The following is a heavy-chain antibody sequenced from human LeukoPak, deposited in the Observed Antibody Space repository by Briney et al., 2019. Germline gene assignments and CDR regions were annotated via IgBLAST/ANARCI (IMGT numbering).Heavy chain of an antibody. D-gene: IGHD4-11*01. V-gene: IGHV4-4*09. CDR2: IYTSGST. CDR1: GGSISSYY. CDR3: AGATVIGYYYYMDV. Sequence: SETLSLTCTVSGGSISSYYWSWIRQPPGKGLEWIGYIYTSGSTNYNPSLKSRVTISVDTSKNQFSLKLSSVTAADTAVYYCAGATVIGYYYYMDVWGKGTTVTVSS. J-gene: IGHJ6*03.